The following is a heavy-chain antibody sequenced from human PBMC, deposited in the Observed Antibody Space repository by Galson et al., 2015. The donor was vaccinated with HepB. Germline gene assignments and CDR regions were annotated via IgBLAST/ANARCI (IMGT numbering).Heavy chain of an antibody. CDR2: INPSGGST. CDR3: ARHPAIFSGYDLDYYYYGMDV. D-gene: IGHD5-12*01. V-gene: IGHV1-46*01. CDR1: GYTFTSYY. Sequence: SVKVSCKASGYTFTSYYMHWVRQAPGQGLEWMGIINPSGGSTSYAQKFQGRVTMTRDTSTSTVYMELSSLRSEDTAVYYCARHPAIFSGYDLDYYYYGMDVWGQGTTVTVSS. J-gene: IGHJ6*02.